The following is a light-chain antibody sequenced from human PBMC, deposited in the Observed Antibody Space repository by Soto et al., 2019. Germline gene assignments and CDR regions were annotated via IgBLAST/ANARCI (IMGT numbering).Light chain of an antibody. CDR2: GAS. CDR1: QTISSGF. CDR3: QHYGSSPPIT. J-gene: IGKJ5*01. Sequence: EIVLTQSPGILYLSPGDRATLSCRASQTISSGFLAWYQQKVGQAPRLLIYGASSRATGIPDRFSGSGSGTDFTLTISRLEPEDFVAYYCQHYGSSPPITFGQGTRLEIK. V-gene: IGKV3-20*01.